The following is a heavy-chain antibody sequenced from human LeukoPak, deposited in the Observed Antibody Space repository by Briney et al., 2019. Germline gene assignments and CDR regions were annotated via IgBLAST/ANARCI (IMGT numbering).Heavy chain of an antibody. V-gene: IGHV3-74*01. Sequence: GGSLRLSCAAPGFSFSSSWMHCGRQAPGKGLVWVARINNDGSGSIYADSVKGRFTISRDNAKNTLYLQMNTLRAEDTAVYYCARVNVCPRCHFDYWGQGTLVTVSS. CDR3: ARVNVCPRCHFDY. CDR1: GFSFSSSW. CDR2: INNDGSGS. D-gene: IGHD3-16*01. J-gene: IGHJ4*02.